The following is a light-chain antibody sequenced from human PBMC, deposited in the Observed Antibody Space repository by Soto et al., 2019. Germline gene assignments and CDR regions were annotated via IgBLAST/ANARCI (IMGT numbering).Light chain of an antibody. CDR2: GAS. CDR1: QSVSTN. Sequence: ERVMAPSPASLSVPPGERATLSYRASQSVSTNFAWYLQKPGQAPRLLIYGASTRATAVPARFTASGSGTEFTLSISSLQSDDFGVYYCQQYDTWPRTFGQGAMA. J-gene: IGKJ1*01. CDR3: QQYDTWPRT. V-gene: IGKV3-15*01.